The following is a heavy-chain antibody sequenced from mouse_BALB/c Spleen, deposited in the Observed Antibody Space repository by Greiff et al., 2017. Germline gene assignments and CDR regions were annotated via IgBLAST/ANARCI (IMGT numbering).Heavy chain of an antibody. V-gene: IGHV1-20*02. CDR1: GYSFTGYF. Sequence: VQLKQSGPELVKPGASVKISCKASGYSFTGYFMNWVMQSHGKSLEWIGRINPYNGDTFYNQKFKGKATLTVDKSSSTAHMELRSLASEDSAVYYCARSEYGKRNYAMDDWGQGTSVTVSS. D-gene: IGHD2-10*02. J-gene: IGHJ4*01. CDR2: INPYNGDT. CDR3: ARSEYGKRNYAMDD.